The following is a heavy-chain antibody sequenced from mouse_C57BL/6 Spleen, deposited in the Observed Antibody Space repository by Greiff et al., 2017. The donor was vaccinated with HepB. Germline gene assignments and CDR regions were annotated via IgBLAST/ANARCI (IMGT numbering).Heavy chain of an antibody. CDR3: ASHEVGYYDYPAWFAY. Sequence: VQLQQSGAELVKPGASVKLSCKASGYTFTEYTIHWVKQRSGQGLEWIGWFYPGSGSIKYNEKFKDKATLTADKSSSTVYMELSRMTSEDSAVYFCASHEVGYYDYPAWFAYWGQGTLVTDSA. V-gene: IGHV1-62-2*01. CDR1: GYTFTEYT. CDR2: FYPGSGSI. J-gene: IGHJ3*01. D-gene: IGHD2-4*01.